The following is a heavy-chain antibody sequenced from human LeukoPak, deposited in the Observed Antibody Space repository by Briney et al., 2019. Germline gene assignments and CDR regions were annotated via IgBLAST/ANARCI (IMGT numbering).Heavy chain of an antibody. D-gene: IGHD2-15*01. CDR3: ARRIDCSGGSCYWEYLDY. J-gene: IGHJ4*02. CDR2: IYYSGGT. CDR1: GGSISSSSYY. V-gene: IGHV4-39*01. Sequence: SETLSLTCTVSGGSISSSSYYWGWIRQPPGKGLEWIGSIYYSGGTYYNPSLKSRVTISVDTSKNQFSLKLSSVTAADTAVYYCARRIDCSGGSCYWEYLDYWGQGTLVTVSS.